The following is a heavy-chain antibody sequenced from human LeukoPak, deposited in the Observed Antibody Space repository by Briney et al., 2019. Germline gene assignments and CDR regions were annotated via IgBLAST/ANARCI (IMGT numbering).Heavy chain of an antibody. CDR1: GYTFTSYA. Sequence: SVKVSCKASGYTFTSYAINWVRQAPGQGLEWMGRIIPIFGTANYAQKFQGRVTITTDESTSTAYMELSSLRSEDTAVYYCARENYDILTGLGDYFDYWGQGTLVTVYS. CDR3: ARENYDILTGLGDYFDY. V-gene: IGHV1-69*05. J-gene: IGHJ4*02. D-gene: IGHD3-9*01. CDR2: IIPIFGTA.